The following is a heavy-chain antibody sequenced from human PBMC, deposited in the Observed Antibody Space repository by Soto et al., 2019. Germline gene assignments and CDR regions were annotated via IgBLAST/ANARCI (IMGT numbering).Heavy chain of an antibody. CDR1: GFTFSSYA. CDR2: ISGSGAST. J-gene: IGHJ4*02. V-gene: IGHV3-23*01. D-gene: IGHD4-17*01. Sequence: HPGGSLRLSCAASGFTFSSYAMSWVRQAPGKGLEWVSAISGSGASTYSADPVKGRFTISRDNSKNTLYLQMNSLRAEDTAVYYCAKDMATTVTEDFDYWGQGTLVTVSS. CDR3: AKDMATTVTEDFDY.